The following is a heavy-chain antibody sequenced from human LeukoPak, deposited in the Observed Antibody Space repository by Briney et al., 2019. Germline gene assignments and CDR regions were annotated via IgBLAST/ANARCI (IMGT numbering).Heavy chain of an antibody. CDR2: ISGSGGST. D-gene: IGHD1-14*01. CDR1: GFTFSSYA. Sequence: PGGSLRLSCAASGFTFSSYAMSWVRQAPGKGLEWVSAISGSGGSTYYADSVKGRFTISRDNSKNTLYLQMNSLRAEDTAVYYCAGLPGDGPRSPRHDYWGQGTLVTVSS. CDR3: AGLPGDGPRSPRHDY. J-gene: IGHJ4*02. V-gene: IGHV3-23*01.